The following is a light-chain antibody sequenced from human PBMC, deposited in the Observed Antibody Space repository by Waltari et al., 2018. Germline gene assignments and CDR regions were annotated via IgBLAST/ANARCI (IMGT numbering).Light chain of an antibody. CDR2: MAS. CDR3: QQYSSFST. V-gene: IGKV1-5*03. J-gene: IGKJ2*01. Sequence: DIQMTQSPSTLSASVGDRVTISCRASQSVGTWLAWYQQKPGKAPKLLIYMASSLESGVPSRFSGSGSGTEFTLTISGLQPDDFATYSCQQYSSFSTFGQGTKLDI. CDR1: QSVGTW.